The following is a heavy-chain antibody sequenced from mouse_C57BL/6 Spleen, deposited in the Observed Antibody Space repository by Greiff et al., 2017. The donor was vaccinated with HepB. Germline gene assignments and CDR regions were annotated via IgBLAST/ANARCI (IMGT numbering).Heavy chain of an antibody. CDR2: INPGSGGT. D-gene: IGHD4-1*01. CDR3: ARELGGFAY. J-gene: IGHJ3*01. V-gene: IGHV1-54*01. Sequence: LVESGAELVRPGTSVKVSCKASGYAFTNYLIEWVKQRPGQGLEWIGVINPGSGGTNYNEKFKGKATLTADKSSSTAYMQLSSLTSEDSAVYFCARELGGFAYWGQGTLVTVSA. CDR1: GYAFTNYL.